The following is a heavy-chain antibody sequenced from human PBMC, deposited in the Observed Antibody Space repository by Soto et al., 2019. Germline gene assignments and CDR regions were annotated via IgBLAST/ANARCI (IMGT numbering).Heavy chain of an antibody. CDR3: ARGGDCSSTSCYAISYYYMDV. CDR1: GFTFTSYS. J-gene: IGHJ6*03. V-gene: IGHV3-21*01. CDR2: ISSSSSYI. Sequence: GGSLRLSCAASGFTFTSYSMKWVRQAPGKGLEWVSSISSSSSYIYYADSVKGRFTISRDNAKNSLYLQMNSLRAEDTAVYYCARGGDCSSTSCYAISYYYMDVWGKGTTVTVSS. D-gene: IGHD2-2*01.